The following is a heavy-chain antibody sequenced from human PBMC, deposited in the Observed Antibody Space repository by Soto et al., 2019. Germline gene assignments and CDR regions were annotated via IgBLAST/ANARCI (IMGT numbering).Heavy chain of an antibody. D-gene: IGHD3-22*01. Sequence: GGSLRLSCAASGFTFSSYSMNWVRQAPGKGLEWVSYISSSSSTIYYADSVKGRFTISRDNAKNSLYLQMNSLRDEDTAVYYCARERVVVITDYYYGMDVWSQGTTVTVSS. CDR2: ISSSSSTI. CDR1: GFTFSSYS. J-gene: IGHJ6*02. CDR3: ARERVVVITDYYYGMDV. V-gene: IGHV3-48*02.